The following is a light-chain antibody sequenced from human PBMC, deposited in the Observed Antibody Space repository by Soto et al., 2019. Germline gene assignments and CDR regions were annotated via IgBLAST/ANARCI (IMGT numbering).Light chain of an antibody. Sequence: EVVVTQSPATLSVSPGERVTLSCRASQSVSTNLAWYQQKPDQAPRHLIYGASTRATDIPARFSGSGSGTEFTLTISSLQSEDLAVYYCQQYNNWPLTFGGGTKGEIK. CDR1: QSVSTN. CDR2: GAS. CDR3: QQYNNWPLT. J-gene: IGKJ4*01. V-gene: IGKV3-15*01.